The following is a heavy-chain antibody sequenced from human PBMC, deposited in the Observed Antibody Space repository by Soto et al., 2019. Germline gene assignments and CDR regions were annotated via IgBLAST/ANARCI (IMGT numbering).Heavy chain of an antibody. V-gene: IGHV1-3*01. J-gene: IGHJ4*02. Sequence: ASVKVSCKAPGYTFSSYAMHWARQAPGQRLEWMGWINAGYGNTKSSQKFQDRVTISRDTSASTAYMELTSLSSADTAVYYCARDTGDGTFDFWGQGTLVTVS. CDR1: GYTFSSYA. D-gene: IGHD7-27*01. CDR2: INAGYGNT. CDR3: ARDTGDGTFDF.